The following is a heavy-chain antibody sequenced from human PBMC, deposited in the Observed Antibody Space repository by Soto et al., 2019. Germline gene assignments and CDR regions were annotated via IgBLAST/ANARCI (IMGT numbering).Heavy chain of an antibody. D-gene: IGHD3-9*01. Sequence: QVQLVQSETEVKKPGSSVKVSCKASGGTFSSYGITWVRLVPGQGLEWMGGIMPVFDIVNYAQKFQGRVSITADKSTSTAYMELSSLRAEDTAVYYCARYYDILPGYFGSWGQGTLVTVSS. CDR3: ARYYDILPGYFGS. J-gene: IGHJ4*02. V-gene: IGHV1-69*17. CDR1: GGTFSSYG. CDR2: IMPVFDIV.